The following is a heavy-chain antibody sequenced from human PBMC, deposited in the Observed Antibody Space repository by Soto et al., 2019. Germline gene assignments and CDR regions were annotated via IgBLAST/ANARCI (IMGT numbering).Heavy chain of an antibody. CDR1: RGTFSSYA. CDR3: ARDRHSKCLDY. CDR2: IIPVFGTA. V-gene: IGHV1-69*06. J-gene: IGHJ4*02. D-gene: IGHD4-4*01. Sequence: QVQLVQSGSEVKNLGSSVKVSCKASRGTFSSYALSWVRQAPGQGLEWMGGIIPVFGTADYAQKFKGRVTITADRSTSTAYLEVRRLRFEDTAIYYCARDRHSKCLDYWGQGTLVTVSS.